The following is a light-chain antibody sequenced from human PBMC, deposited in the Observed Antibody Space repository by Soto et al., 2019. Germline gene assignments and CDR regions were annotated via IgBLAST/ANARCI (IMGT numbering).Light chain of an antibody. CDR2: DAS. V-gene: IGKV3-11*01. CDR3: QQYSDLPMT. CDR1: QSGGNY. J-gene: IGKJ5*01. Sequence: EIVLTQSPATLSLSPGERAPLCCRASQSGGNYGAWYKQKPGQAPRXXIYDASSRATGSPARFSGGGSGTDFTLTISRLEPEDFAVYFCQQYSDLPMTFGQGTRLEIK.